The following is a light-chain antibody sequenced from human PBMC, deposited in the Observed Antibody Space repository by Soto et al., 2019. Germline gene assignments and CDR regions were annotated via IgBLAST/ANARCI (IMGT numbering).Light chain of an antibody. J-gene: IGKJ4*01. CDR1: QGINNY. CDR3: QQLDIYPLT. V-gene: IGKV1-9*01. Sequence: IQLTQSPSSLSASVGDIVTITCRASQGINNYLGWYQQKPGKAPKLLIYAASTLLSGVPLRFSGSGSGTDFTLNFSSLQTDDFASYYCQQLDIYPLTFGGGTKVEIK. CDR2: AAS.